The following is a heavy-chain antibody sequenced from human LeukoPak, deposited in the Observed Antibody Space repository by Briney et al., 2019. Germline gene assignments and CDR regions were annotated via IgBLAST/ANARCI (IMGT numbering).Heavy chain of an antibody. CDR1: GYTFIGYF. V-gene: IGHV1-2*02. CDR2: INPNSGGT. Sequence: ASVKVSCKASGYTFIGYFMHWVRQAPGQGPEWMGWINPNSGGTNFAQKFQGRVTMTRDTSINTAYMELSRLRFDDTAVYYCARLKMDSSRDPDCWDQGTLVAVSS. D-gene: IGHD6-19*01. CDR3: ARLKMDSSRDPDC. J-gene: IGHJ4*02.